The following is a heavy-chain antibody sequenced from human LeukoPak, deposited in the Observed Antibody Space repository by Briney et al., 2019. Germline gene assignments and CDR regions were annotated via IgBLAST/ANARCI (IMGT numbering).Heavy chain of an antibody. CDR3: ARGAGASGGRDYYSDY. Sequence: PGRSLRPSCAASGFTFSGYALHWVRQAPGKGLEWVAVISNDAKNKHYADSVKGRFTISRDNSKNTLYLQMNSLRPEDTAVYYCARGAGASGGRDYYSDYWGQGILVAVSS. D-gene: IGHD6-13*01. J-gene: IGHJ4*02. V-gene: IGHV3-30*04. CDR1: GFTFSGYA. CDR2: ISNDAKNK.